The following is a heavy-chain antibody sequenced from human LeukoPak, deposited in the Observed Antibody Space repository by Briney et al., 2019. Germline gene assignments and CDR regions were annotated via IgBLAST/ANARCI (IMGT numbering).Heavy chain of an antibody. Sequence: SVKVSCKASGGTFSSYAISWGRQAPGQGLEWMVGIIPIFGTANYAQKFQGRVTITADESTSTAYMELSRLRSEDTAVYYCASPLEWLAYWGQGTLVTVSS. CDR1: GGTFSSYA. V-gene: IGHV1-69*13. CDR2: IIPIFGTA. D-gene: IGHD3-3*01. CDR3: ASPLEWLAY. J-gene: IGHJ4*02.